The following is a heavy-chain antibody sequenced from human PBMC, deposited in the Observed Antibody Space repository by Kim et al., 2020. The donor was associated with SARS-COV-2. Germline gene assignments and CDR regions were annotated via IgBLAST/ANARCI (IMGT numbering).Heavy chain of an antibody. D-gene: IGHD5-18*01. V-gene: IGHV4-39*01. J-gene: IGHJ3*02. Sequence: PSPKSRVTISVDTSKNQFSLKLSAVTAADTAVYYCARPRRAAMAQDAFDIWGQGTMVTVSS. CDR3: ARPRRAAMAQDAFDI.